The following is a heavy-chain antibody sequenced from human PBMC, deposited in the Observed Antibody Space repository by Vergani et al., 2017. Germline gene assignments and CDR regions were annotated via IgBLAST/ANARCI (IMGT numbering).Heavy chain of an antibody. J-gene: IGHJ3*02. D-gene: IGHD6-13*01. V-gene: IGHV6-1*01. Sequence: QVHLQQSGPGLVKPSQTLSLTCAISGDSISSNSAAWSWIGQSPSRGLEWLGRTYYRSKWFNDYTISVKSRMTINPDTSKNQFSLQLDSVTPEDTAVYFCARGDSSRRAFDIWGQGTMVTVSS. CDR3: ARGDSSRRAFDI. CDR2: TYYRSKWFN. CDR1: GDSISSNSAA.